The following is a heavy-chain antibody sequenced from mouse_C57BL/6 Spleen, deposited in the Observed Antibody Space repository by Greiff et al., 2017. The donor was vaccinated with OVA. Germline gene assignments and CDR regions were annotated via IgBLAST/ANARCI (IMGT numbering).Heavy chain of an antibody. V-gene: IGHV1-76*01. CDR1: GYTFTDYS. CDR3: AKGENLSWAFDY. CDR2: IYPGSGNT. Sequence: QVQLKESGAELVRPGASVKLSCKASGYTFTDYSINWVKQRPGQGLEWIASIYPGSGNTYYNEKFKGKATLTAEKSSSTAYMQLSSLTTEDSAVYVCAKGENLSWAFDYWGQGTTLTVSS. J-gene: IGHJ2*01. D-gene: IGHD1-1*01.